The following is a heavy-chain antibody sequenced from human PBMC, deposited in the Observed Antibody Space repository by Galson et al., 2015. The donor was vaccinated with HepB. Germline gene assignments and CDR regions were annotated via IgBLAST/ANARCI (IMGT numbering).Heavy chain of an antibody. CDR2: IDPSDSYT. V-gene: IGHV5-10-1*01. D-gene: IGHD3-3*01. J-gene: IGHJ4*02. Sequence: QSGAEVKKPGESLRISCKGSGYSFTSYWISWVRQMPGKGLEWMGRIDPSDSYTNYSPSFQGHVTISADKSISTAYLQWSSLKASDTAMYYCARHVAYDFWSGYAEKIDYWGQGTLVTVSS. CDR1: GYSFTSYW. CDR3: ARHVAYDFWSGYAEKIDY.